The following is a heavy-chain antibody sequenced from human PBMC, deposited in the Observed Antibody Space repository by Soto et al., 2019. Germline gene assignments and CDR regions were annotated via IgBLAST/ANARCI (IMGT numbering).Heavy chain of an antibody. CDR1: GGSISSYY. Sequence: PSETLSLTCTVSGGSISSYYWSWIRQPPGKGLEWIGYIYYSGSTNYNPSLKSRVTISVDTSKNQFSLKLSSVTAADTAAYYCARVWGGAFDFWGQGTMVTVSS. J-gene: IGHJ3*01. CDR2: IYYSGST. D-gene: IGHD3-10*01. V-gene: IGHV4-59*01. CDR3: ARVWGGAFDF.